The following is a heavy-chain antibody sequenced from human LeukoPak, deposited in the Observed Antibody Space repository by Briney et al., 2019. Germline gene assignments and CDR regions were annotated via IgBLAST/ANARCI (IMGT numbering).Heavy chain of an antibody. CDR2: ISAYNGNT. CDR3: ARSWNHRYYYYYGMDV. D-gene: IGHD1-14*01. J-gene: IGHJ6*02. V-gene: IGHV1-18*01. CDR1: GYTFTSYS. Sequence: GASVKVSCKASGYTFTSYSISWVRQAPGQGLEWMGWISAYNGNTNYAQKLQGRVTMTTDTSTSTAYMELRSLRSDDTAVYYCARSWNHRYYYYYGMDVWGQGTTVTVSS.